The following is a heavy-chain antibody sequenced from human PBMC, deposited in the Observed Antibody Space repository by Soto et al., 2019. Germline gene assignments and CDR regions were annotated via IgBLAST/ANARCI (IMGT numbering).Heavy chain of an antibody. V-gene: IGHV4-31*03. CDR1: GGSVSRGGYY. CDR2: IYYSGST. CDR3: ARAVLVDALLTSSYGMDV. Sequence: QVQLQESGPGLVEPAQTLSLTCTVSGGSVSRGGYYWSWIRQRPGKGLEWIGYIYYSGSTYYNPSLKSRVTISVDTYKNQFSLKLSSVTAADTAVYYSARAVLVDALLTSSYGMDVWGQGTTVTVSS. J-gene: IGHJ6*02. D-gene: IGHD6-6*01.